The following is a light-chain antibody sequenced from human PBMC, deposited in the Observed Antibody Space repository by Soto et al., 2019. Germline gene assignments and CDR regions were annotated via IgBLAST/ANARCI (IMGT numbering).Light chain of an antibody. V-gene: IGLV2-14*01. CDR2: EVS. CDR1: SGDVGAYNY. J-gene: IGLJ1*01. CDR3: SSYTSRSTVV. Sequence: QSVLTQPASVSVAPGQSITISCTGTSGDVGAYNYVSLYQHHPGKAPKGMIYEVSNRPSGVSYRFSGSKSGNTASLTISGLQAEDEADYYCSSYTSRSTVVFGTGTKVTVL.